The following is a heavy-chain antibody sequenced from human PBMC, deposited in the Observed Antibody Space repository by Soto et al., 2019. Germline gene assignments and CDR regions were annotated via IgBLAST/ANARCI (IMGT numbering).Heavy chain of an antibody. Sequence: PVVLLRLSCAASSLAFTVYCITWVRPAPGKGLEWVAIINQDGSEKTYVDSVKGRFAISRDNARNSLYLQMNSLRGEDTAVYYCVSSCTNGGCRHFYYMDVWGKGTTVTVSS. CDR1: SLAFTVYC. CDR2: INQDGSEK. D-gene: IGHD2-8*01. V-gene: IGHV3-7*01. J-gene: IGHJ6*03. CDR3: VSSCTNGGCRHFYYMDV.